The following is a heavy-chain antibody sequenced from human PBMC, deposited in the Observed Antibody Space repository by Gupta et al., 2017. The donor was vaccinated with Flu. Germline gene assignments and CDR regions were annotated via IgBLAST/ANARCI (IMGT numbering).Heavy chain of an antibody. J-gene: IGHJ6*03. V-gene: IGHV3-23*01. CDR1: GCTFSSYA. D-gene: IGHD1-14*01. Sequence: EVQLMESGGSLVKPGGSLRISCAASGCTFSSYAMSGVRQAPGKGLEWVSAISGSSGSPHYAASVKGRFTISRDNSKNMLSLQMNGLRAKDTAVYYCAKDSGNHYFYYRDVWGKGTTVTVSS. CDR3: AKDSGNHYFYYRDV. CDR2: ISGSSGSP.